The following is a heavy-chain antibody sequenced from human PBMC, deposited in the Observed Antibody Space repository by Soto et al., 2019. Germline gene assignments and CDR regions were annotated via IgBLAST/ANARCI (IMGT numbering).Heavy chain of an antibody. CDR2: ISYDGSNK. D-gene: IGHD1-1*01. CDR3: AKDLKDDVYCGMDV. V-gene: IGHV3-30*18. Sequence: LRLSGAASGFTFSSYGMHWVRQAPGKGLEWVAVISYDGSNKYYADSVKGRFTISRDNSKNTLYLQMNSLRAEDTAVYYCAKDLKDDVYCGMDVWGQGSTVTVYS. CDR1: GFTFSSYG. J-gene: IGHJ6*02.